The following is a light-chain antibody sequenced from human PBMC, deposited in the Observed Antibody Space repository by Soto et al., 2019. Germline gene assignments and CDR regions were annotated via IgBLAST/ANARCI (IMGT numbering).Light chain of an antibody. J-gene: IGLJ1*01. V-gene: IGLV2-8*01. Sequence: QSALTQPPSASGSPGQSVTISCTGTSSDVCGYNYVSWYQQHPGKVPKLMIYEDNKRPSGVPDRFSGSKSGNTASLTVSGLQPEDEADYYCTSYAGGNNVFGTGTKLTVL. CDR1: SSDVCGYNY. CDR3: TSYAGGNNV. CDR2: EDN.